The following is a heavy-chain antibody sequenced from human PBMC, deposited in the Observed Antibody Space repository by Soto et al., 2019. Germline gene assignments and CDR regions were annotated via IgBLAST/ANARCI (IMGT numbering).Heavy chain of an antibody. Sequence: GESLKISCKGSGYSFTSYWIGWVRQMPGKGLEWMGIIYPGDSDTRYSPSFQGQVTISADKSISTAYLQWSSLKASDTAMYYCASNTGIAAAGKSYYYYYGMDVWGQGTTVTVSS. V-gene: IGHV5-51*01. J-gene: IGHJ6*02. CDR2: IYPGDSDT. D-gene: IGHD6-13*01. CDR1: GYSFTSYW. CDR3: ASNTGIAAAGKSYYYYYGMDV.